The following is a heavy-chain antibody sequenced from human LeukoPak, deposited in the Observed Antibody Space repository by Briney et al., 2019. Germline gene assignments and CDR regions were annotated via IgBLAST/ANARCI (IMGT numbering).Heavy chain of an antibody. J-gene: IGHJ4*02. CDR3: SRDLYYSDGRGRPSFYFDY. CDR2: IRNKAYGGTT. CDR1: GFTFGDYA. Sequence: QSGGSLRLSCSTSGFTFGDYALSWFRQAPGKGLEWVGIIRNKAYGGTTEYAASVKGRFTISRDDSKSIAYLQMNSLKTEDTAVYYCSRDLYYSDGRGRPSFYFDYWGQGTLVTVSS. D-gene: IGHD3-22*01. V-gene: IGHV3-49*03.